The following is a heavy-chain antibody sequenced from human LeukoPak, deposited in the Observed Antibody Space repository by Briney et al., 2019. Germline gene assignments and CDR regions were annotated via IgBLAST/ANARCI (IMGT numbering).Heavy chain of an antibody. J-gene: IGHJ3*02. CDR2: IYTSGTT. V-gene: IGHV4-4*09. Sequence: SETLSLTCTVSGGSISSYYWSWIRQPPGKGLEWIGYIYTSGTTNYNPSLKSRVTISVDTSKNHFSLKLSSVTAADTAVYYCARHGTGQRYAPFDIWGQGTVVTVSS. D-gene: IGHD2-2*01. CDR3: ARHGTGQRYAPFDI. CDR1: GGSISSYY.